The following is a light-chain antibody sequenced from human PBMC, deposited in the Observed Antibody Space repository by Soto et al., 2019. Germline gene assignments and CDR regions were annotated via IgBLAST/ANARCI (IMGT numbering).Light chain of an antibody. J-gene: IGLJ1*01. CDR3: SSYAGTPFV. CDR1: SSDVGRYNY. Sequence: QSVLTQPPSASGSPGQSVTISCTGTSSDVGRYNYVSWYQQHPGKAPKLMISEVNKRASGVPDRFSGSKSGNPASLTVSGLQAEDEAYYYCSSYAGTPFVFGTGTKVTVL. V-gene: IGLV2-8*01. CDR2: EVN.